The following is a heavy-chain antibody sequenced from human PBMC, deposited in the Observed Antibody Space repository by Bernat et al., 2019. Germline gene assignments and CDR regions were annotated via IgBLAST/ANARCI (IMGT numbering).Heavy chain of an antibody. Sequence: QITLKESGPTLVKPTQTLTLTCTFSGFSLSTSGVGVGWIRQPPGKALEWLALIYWDDDKRYSPSLKSRLTITKDTSKNQVVLTMTNMDPVDTTTYYCAQGKRVYGDYVGGIPFDYWGQGTLVTVSS. CDR3: AQGKRVYGDYVGGIPFDY. J-gene: IGHJ4*02. D-gene: IGHD4-17*01. V-gene: IGHV2-5*02. CDR1: GFSLSTSGVG. CDR2: IYWDDDK.